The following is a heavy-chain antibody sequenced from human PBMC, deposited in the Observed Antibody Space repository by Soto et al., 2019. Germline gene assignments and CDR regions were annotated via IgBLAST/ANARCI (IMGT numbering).Heavy chain of an antibody. J-gene: IGHJ6*02. Sequence: SVKVSCKASGGTLSSYAISWVRQAPGQGLEWMGGIIPIFGTANYAQKFQGRVTITADESTSTAYMELSSLRSEDTAVYYCARYGYDYVWGSYRPYYYYYYGMDAWGQGTTVTVSS. CDR1: GGTLSSYA. D-gene: IGHD3-16*02. V-gene: IGHV1-69*13. CDR2: IIPIFGTA. CDR3: ARYGYDYVWGSYRPYYYYYYGMDA.